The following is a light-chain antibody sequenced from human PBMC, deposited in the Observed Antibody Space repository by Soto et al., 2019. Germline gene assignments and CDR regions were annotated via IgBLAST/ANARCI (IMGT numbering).Light chain of an antibody. CDR2: GAS. Sequence: EIVLTQSPGTLSLSPGERATLSCRASQSVRSSYLAWYQQKPGQAPRLLIYGASSRATGIPDRFSGSGSGTDFTLTISRLEPEDFAVYYCQQYGSSPALRLTFGGGTKVEIK. V-gene: IGKV3-20*01. CDR3: QQYGSSPALRLT. J-gene: IGKJ4*01. CDR1: QSVRSSY.